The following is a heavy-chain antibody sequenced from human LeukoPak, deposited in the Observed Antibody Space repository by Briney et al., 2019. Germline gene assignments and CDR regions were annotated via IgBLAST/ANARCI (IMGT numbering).Heavy chain of an antibody. CDR3: ARPISCWNGWFDP. Sequence: SETLSLTCTVSGGSINSSSNYWGRIRQPPGKGLEWIGSIYYSGSTYYNPSLKSRVTMSVDTSKNQFSLKLNSVTASDTAVYYCARPISCWNGWFDPWGQGTLVTVSS. J-gene: IGHJ5*02. D-gene: IGHD1-1*01. CDR2: IYYSGST. V-gene: IGHV4-39*01. CDR1: GGSINSSSNY.